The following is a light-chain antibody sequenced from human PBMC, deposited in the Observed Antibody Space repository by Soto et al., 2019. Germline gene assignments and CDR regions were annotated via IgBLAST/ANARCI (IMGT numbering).Light chain of an antibody. J-gene: IGKJ1*01. CDR2: GAS. V-gene: IGKV3-15*01. Sequence: EIVMTQSPATLSVSPGERATLSCRASQSVSSNLAWYQQKPGQAPRLLIYGASTRATGIPARFSGSGSGTDFTLTISSLQHEDFDTYYCQQSYSVPWTFGQGTKVDIK. CDR3: QQSYSVPWT. CDR1: QSVSSN.